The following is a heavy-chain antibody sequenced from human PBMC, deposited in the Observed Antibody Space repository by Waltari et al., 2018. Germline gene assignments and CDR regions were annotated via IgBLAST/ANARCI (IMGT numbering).Heavy chain of an antibody. V-gene: IGHV4-38-2*02. CDR1: GYSISSGYY. D-gene: IGHD6-6*01. Sequence: QVQLQESGPGLVKPSETLSLTCTVSGYSISSGYYWGWIRQPPGKGREGIGRIYHSVSTYYNPSLKSRVTISVDTSKNQFTLKLSSVTAADTAVYYCAIRGGSSSPLIDYWGQGTLVTVSS. CDR2: IYHSVST. J-gene: IGHJ4*02. CDR3: AIRGGSSSPLIDY.